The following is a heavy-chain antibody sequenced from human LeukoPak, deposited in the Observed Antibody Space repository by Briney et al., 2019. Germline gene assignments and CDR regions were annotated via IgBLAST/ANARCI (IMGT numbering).Heavy chain of an antibody. D-gene: IGHD2-15*01. CDR1: GGSISSGGYY. Sequence: SETLSLTCTVSGGSISSGGYYWSWFRQHPGKGLEWIGYIYYSGSTYYNPSLKSRVTISVDTSKNQFSLKLSSVTAADTAVYYCASHRVVAARGFDYWGQGTLVTVSS. V-gene: IGHV4-31*03. CDR3: ASHRVVAARGFDY. CDR2: IYYSGST. J-gene: IGHJ4*02.